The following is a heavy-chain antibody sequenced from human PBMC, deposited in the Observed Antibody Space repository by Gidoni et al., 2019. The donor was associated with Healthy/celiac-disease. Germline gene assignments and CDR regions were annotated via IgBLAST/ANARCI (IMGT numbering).Heavy chain of an antibody. V-gene: IGHV4-34*01. CDR2: INHSGST. CDR3: ARGQYSSWFDP. J-gene: IGHJ5*02. Sequence: QVQLQQWGAGLLKPSETLSLTCAVYGGSFSGYYWSWIRQPPGKGLEWIGEINHSGSTNYNPSLKSRVTISVDTSKNQFSLKLSSVTAADTAVYYCARGQYSSWFDPWGQGTLVTVSS. CDR1: GGSFSGYY. D-gene: IGHD6-6*01.